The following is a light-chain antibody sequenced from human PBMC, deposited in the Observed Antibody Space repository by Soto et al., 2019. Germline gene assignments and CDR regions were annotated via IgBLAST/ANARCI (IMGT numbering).Light chain of an antibody. CDR1: QDISRY. Sequence: QLTQSPSSLSASVGDRVTITCRASQDISRYLAWYQQKAGKAPKLLIYGTFTLQSGVPSRFSAFGSGTEVTLTISSLQPEYFATYHFQQLQRPPFTLGPGTTVDV. CDR3: QQLQRPPFT. V-gene: IGKV1-9*01. CDR2: GTF. J-gene: IGKJ3*01.